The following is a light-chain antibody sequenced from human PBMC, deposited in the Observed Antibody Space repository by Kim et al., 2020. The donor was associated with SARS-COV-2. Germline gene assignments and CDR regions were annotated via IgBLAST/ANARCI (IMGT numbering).Light chain of an antibody. CDR3: QQYGRSPRVT. CDR2: GAS. Sequence: PEERGTLSSRASQSVRSNNLAWYQQKPGQAPRLLIYGASIRATGIPDRFSGSGSGTDFTLTITRLEAEDFAVYYCQQYGRSPRVTFGGGTKVDIK. J-gene: IGKJ4*01. V-gene: IGKV3-20*01. CDR1: QSVRSNN.